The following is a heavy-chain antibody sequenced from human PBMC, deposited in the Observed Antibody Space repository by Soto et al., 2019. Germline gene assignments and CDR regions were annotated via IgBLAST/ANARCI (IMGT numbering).Heavy chain of an antibody. CDR2: IYYSGST. CDR3: ARGYGSGRYYLTPVSWFDP. Sequence: SETLSLTCTVSGGSISSGDYYWSWIRQPPGKGLEWIGYIYYSGSTYYNPSLKSRVTISVDTSKNQFSLKLSSVTAADTAVYYCARGYGSGRYYLTPVSWFDPWGQGTLVTVSS. J-gene: IGHJ5*02. CDR1: GGSISSGDYY. V-gene: IGHV4-30-4*01. D-gene: IGHD3-10*01.